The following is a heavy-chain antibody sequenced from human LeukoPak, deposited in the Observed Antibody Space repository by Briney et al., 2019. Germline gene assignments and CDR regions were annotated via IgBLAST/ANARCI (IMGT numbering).Heavy chain of an antibody. J-gene: IGHJ4*02. Sequence: PLETLSLTCAVYGGSFSGYYWSWIRQPPGKGLEWIGEINHSGSTNYNPSLKSRVTISVDTSKNQFSLKLSSVTAADTAVYYCARAGRYFDWFLDYWGQGTLVTVSS. CDR1: GGSFSGYY. CDR2: INHSGST. CDR3: ARAGRYFDWFLDY. D-gene: IGHD3-9*01. V-gene: IGHV4-34*01.